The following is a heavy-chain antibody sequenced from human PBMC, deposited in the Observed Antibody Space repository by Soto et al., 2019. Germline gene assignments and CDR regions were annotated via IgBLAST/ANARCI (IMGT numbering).Heavy chain of an antibody. CDR3: AGHVGFYWYFDL. V-gene: IGHV3-66*04. CDR1: GFTVSGSY. J-gene: IGHJ2*01. CDR2: IYSGGNT. Sequence: EVQLVESGGGLVQPGGSLRLSCGASGFTVSGSYMGWVRQAPGKGLEWVSAIYSGGNTYYADSVRGRFTISTDNSKDNLCLQMDSLRVDDTARYYCAGHVGFYWYFDLWGRGTFVTGSS. D-gene: IGHD1-26*01.